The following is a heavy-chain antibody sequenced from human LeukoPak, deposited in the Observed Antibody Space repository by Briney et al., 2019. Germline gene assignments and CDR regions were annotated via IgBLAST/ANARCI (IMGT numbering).Heavy chain of an antibody. CDR3: ARDLGANHAFDI. CDR2: IIPIFGTA. J-gene: IGHJ3*02. V-gene: IGHV1-69*05. CDR1: GGTFSGYA. D-gene: IGHD1-26*01. Sequence: SVKVSCKASGGTFSGYAISWVRQAPGQGLEWMGGIIPIFGTANYAQKFQGRVTITTDESTSTAYMELSSLRSEDTAVYYCARDLGANHAFDIWGQGTMVTVSS.